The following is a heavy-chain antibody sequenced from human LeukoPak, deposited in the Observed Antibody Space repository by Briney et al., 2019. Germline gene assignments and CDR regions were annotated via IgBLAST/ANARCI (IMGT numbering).Heavy chain of an antibody. V-gene: IGHV3-73*01. CDR2: IRSKANSYAT. CDR1: GFTFSGSA. D-gene: IGHD6-13*01. Sequence: GGSLRLSCAASGFTFSGSAMHWVRQASGKGLGWVGRIRSKANSYATAYAASVKGRFTISRDDSKNTAYLQMNSLKTEDTAVYYCTRHRGGVAAGKGYYGMDVWGQGTTVTVSS. CDR3: TRHRGGVAAGKGYYGMDV. J-gene: IGHJ6*02.